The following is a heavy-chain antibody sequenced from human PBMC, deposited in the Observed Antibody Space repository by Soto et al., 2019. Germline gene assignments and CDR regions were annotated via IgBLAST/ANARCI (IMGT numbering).Heavy chain of an antibody. CDR3: ARDLWVEPELYYYGMDV. D-gene: IGHD1-1*01. CDR1: GDSISRAGYY. V-gene: IGHV4-30-4*01. Sequence: SETRSRTWTVSGDSISRAGYYWIWIRQTPGKGLEWIGHIFYSGTTYYNPSLKSRLTISVDTSKNHFSLRLTSVTAADTAVYYCARDLWVEPELYYYGMDVWGQGTTVTVSS. CDR2: IFYSGTT. J-gene: IGHJ6*02.